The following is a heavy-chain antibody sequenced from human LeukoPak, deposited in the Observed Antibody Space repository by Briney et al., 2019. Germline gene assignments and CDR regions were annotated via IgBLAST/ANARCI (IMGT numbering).Heavy chain of an antibody. CDR1: GYTFTRAY. CDR3: ARAPPITRGPFDP. V-gene: IGHV1-2*02. D-gene: IGHD3-10*01. J-gene: IGHJ5*02. CDR2: INPNSGGT. Sequence: GAPLKVSCKAPGYTFTRAYIHWVRQAPGQRLERMGWINPNSGGTIYAQKFQGRVTMTRDTSISTVYMELSRLRSDDTAVYYCARAPPITRGPFDPWGQGTLVTVSS.